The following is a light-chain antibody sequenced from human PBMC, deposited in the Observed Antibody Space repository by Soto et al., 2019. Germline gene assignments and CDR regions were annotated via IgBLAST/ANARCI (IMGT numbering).Light chain of an antibody. CDR2: GNS. J-gene: IGLJ1*01. CDR1: SANIGAGYD. CDR3: QSYDSSLSGPSYV. Sequence: QSVLTQPPSVSGAPGQRVTISCTGSSANIGAGYDVHWYQQLPGTAPNLLIYGNSNRPSGVPDRFSGSKSGTSASLAITGLQAEDEADYYCQSYDSSLSGPSYVFGTGTKLTVL. V-gene: IGLV1-40*01.